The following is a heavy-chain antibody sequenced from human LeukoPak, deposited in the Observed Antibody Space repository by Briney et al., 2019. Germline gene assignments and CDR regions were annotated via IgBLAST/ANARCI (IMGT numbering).Heavy chain of an antibody. J-gene: IGHJ4*02. CDR1: GGSISSYY. CDR2: IYYSGST. CDR3: ASRSSIWSGYQDTLYYFDS. V-gene: IGHV4-59*01. Sequence: SETLSLTCTVSGGSISSYYWSWIRQPPGKRLEWVGHIYYSGSTNYNPSLQSRVTISVDTSKNQFSLKLSSVTAADTAVYYCASRSSIWSGYQDTLYYFDSWGQGTLVTVSS. D-gene: IGHD3-3*01.